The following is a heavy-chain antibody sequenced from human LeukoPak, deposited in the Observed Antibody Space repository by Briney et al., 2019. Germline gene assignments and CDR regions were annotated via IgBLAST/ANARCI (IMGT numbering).Heavy chain of an antibody. D-gene: IGHD2-21*02. Sequence: GASVKVSCKASGGTFSSYAISWVRQAPGQGLEWMGGIIPIFGTANYAQKFQGRVTITADESTSTAYMELSSLRSEDTAVYYCAVRGIVVVTANFDYWGQGTLVTVSS. V-gene: IGHV1-69*13. J-gene: IGHJ4*02. CDR2: IIPIFGTA. CDR3: AVRGIVVVTANFDY. CDR1: GGTFSSYA.